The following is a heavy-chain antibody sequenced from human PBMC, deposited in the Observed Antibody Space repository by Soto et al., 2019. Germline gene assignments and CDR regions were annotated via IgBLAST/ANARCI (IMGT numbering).Heavy chain of an antibody. CDR3: AKDITGYDIRDAFDI. V-gene: IGHV3-9*01. Sequence: EVQLVESGGGLAQPGRSLRLSCAASGFTFDDYAMHWVRQAPGKGLEWVSGISWNSGSIGYADSVKGRFTISRDNAKNSLYLQMNSLRAEDTALYYCAKDITGYDIRDAFDIWGQGTMVTVSS. J-gene: IGHJ3*02. D-gene: IGHD5-12*01. CDR2: ISWNSGSI. CDR1: GFTFDDYA.